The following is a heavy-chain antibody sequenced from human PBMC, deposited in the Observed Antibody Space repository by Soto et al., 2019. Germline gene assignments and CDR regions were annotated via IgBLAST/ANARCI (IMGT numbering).Heavy chain of an antibody. D-gene: IGHD3-22*01. CDR2: LSYDGSHE. V-gene: IGHV3-30*18. J-gene: IGHJ4*02. CDR3: AKEMCPRTVLDSSSPWGDY. CDR1: GFTFDDFG. Sequence: QVQLVESGGGVVQPGTSLKLSCAASGFTFDDFGFHWVRQAPGKGLEWVATLSYDGSHEYYADSVKGRFTISRDNSKITLYLQKNSLKTEDTAMYYSAKEMCPRTVLDSSSPWGDYWGQGTLVTVSS.